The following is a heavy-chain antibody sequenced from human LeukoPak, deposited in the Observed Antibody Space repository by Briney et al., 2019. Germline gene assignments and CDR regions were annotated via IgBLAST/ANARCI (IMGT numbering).Heavy chain of an antibody. CDR3: ARRNLGLAAFDI. J-gene: IGHJ3*02. Sequence: SETLSLTCTVSGGSISSSSYYWGWVRQPPGKGLEWTGSISYSGSPYYSPSLKSRVTISLDTSKNQFSLRLTSVTAADTAVFYCARRNLGLAAFDIWGQGTMVSVSS. V-gene: IGHV4-39*01. D-gene: IGHD3-16*01. CDR1: GGSISSSSYY. CDR2: ISYSGSP.